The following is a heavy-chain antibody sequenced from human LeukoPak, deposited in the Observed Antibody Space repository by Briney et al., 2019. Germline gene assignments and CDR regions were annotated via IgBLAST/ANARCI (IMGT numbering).Heavy chain of an antibody. CDR2: INPNSGGT. J-gene: IGHJ6*02. CDR1: GYTFTGYY. Sequence: GASVRVSCKASGYTFTGYYMHWVRQAPGQGLEWMGWINPNSGGTNCAQKFQGWVTMTRDTSISTAYMELSRLRSDDTAVYYCARELVVPAATYYYYGMDVWGQGTTVTVSS. CDR3: ARELVVPAATYYYYGMDV. D-gene: IGHD2-2*01. V-gene: IGHV1-2*04.